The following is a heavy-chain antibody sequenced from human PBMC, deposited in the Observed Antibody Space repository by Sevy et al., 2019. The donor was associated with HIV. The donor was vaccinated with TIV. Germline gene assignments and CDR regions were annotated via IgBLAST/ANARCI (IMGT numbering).Heavy chain of an antibody. CDR2: IKSKTDGGRT. J-gene: IGHJ4*02. CDR1: GFTFSNAW. Sequence: GGSLRLSCAASGFTFSNAWMSWVRQAPGKGLEWVGRIKSKTDGGRTYYAAPVKGRFTISRDDSKNTLYLQMNSLKTEDTSIYYCTTDSKKRGLSALIDYWGQGTLVTVSS. D-gene: IGHD3-10*01. CDR3: TTDSKKRGLSALIDY. V-gene: IGHV3-15*01.